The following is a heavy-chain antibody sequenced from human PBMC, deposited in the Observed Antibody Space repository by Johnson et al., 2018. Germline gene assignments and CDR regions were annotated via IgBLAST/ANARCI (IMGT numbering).Heavy chain of an antibody. CDR2: IWYDASNK. V-gene: IGHV3-30*07. D-gene: IGHD5-24*01. CDR3: ARGAYNNYNSLDV. CDR1: EFTFSTYA. J-gene: IGHJ6*02. Sequence: QVQLQESGGGVVQPGRSLRLSCAASEFTFSTYAMHWVRQAPGKGLEWVAVIWYDASNKNYPDSLTGRFTISRDNSKNTPFPQRNSLRVEDTAVYYCARGAYNNYNSLDVWGQGTTVTVSS.